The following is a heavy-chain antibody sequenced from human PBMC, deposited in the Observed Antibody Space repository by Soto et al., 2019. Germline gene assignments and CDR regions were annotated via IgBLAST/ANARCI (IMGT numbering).Heavy chain of an antibody. CDR3: ARTPYRRQQLDYSSYYDMDV. J-gene: IGHJ6*02. Sequence: SQTLSLTCAISGDSVSGNSAAWNWIRQSPSRGLEWLGRTYYRSRWYNDYAVSVKSRITVTPDTSKNQFSLRLNSVTPDDTAVYYCARTPYRRQQLDYSSYYDMDVWGQGTTVTVSS. V-gene: IGHV6-1*01. CDR1: GDSVSGNSAA. CDR2: TYYRSRWYN. D-gene: IGHD6-13*01.